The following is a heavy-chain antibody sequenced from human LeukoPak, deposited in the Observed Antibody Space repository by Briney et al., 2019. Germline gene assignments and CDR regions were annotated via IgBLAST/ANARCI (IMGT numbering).Heavy chain of an antibody. CDR3: ARTTINRIQLWMYYFDC. CDR2: NYYSGST. CDR1: RGSISSSSYY. Sequence: SETLSLTCTVSRGSISSSSYYWGWIRQPPGKGLEWIGSNYYSGSTYYNPSLKSRVTISVDTSKNQFSLKLSSVTAADTAVYYCARTTINRIQLWMYYFDCWGQGTLVTVSS. D-gene: IGHD5-18*01. J-gene: IGHJ4*02. V-gene: IGHV4-39*01.